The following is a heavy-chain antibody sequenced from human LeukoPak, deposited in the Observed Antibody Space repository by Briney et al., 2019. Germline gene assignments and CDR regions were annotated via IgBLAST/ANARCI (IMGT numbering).Heavy chain of an antibody. Sequence: PSETLSLTCTVSGGSISSSSYYWGWIRQPPGKGLEWVSVIYSGGSTYYADSVKGRFTISRDNSKNTLYLQMNSLRAEDTAVYYCAKAPDTDDAFDIWGQGTMVTVSS. V-gene: IGHV3-53*01. D-gene: IGHD3-9*01. CDR3: AKAPDTDDAFDI. J-gene: IGHJ3*02. CDR2: IYSGGST. CDR1: GGSISSSSYY.